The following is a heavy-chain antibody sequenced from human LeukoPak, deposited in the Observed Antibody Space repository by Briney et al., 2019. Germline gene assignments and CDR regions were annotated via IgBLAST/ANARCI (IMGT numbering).Heavy chain of an antibody. CDR3: ATATYGDYRGVWFDP. Sequence: ASVKVSCKVSGYXLTELSIHWVRQAPGKGLEWMGGFDPEDGETIYAQKFQGRVTMTEDTSTDTAYMELSSLRSEDTAVYYCATATYGDYRGVWFDPWGQGTLVTVSS. J-gene: IGHJ5*02. D-gene: IGHD4-17*01. CDR1: GYXLTELS. V-gene: IGHV1-24*01. CDR2: FDPEDGET.